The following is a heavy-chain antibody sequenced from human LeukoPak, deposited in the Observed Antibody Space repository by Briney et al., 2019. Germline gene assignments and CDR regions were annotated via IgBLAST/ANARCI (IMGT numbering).Heavy chain of an antibody. CDR3: ARYYYDSSGYYRLAHDAFDI. V-gene: IGHV1-8*01. CDR1: GYTFPSYD. J-gene: IGHJ3*02. Sequence: SVNVSCKPSGYTFPSYDINWVRQATGPGLECVGWMNPNSGNTGYAQKFQGRVTMTKNTSIRTAYMELSSLRSEDTAVYYCARYYYDSSGYYRLAHDAFDIWGQGTMVTVSS. D-gene: IGHD3-22*01. CDR2: MNPNSGNT.